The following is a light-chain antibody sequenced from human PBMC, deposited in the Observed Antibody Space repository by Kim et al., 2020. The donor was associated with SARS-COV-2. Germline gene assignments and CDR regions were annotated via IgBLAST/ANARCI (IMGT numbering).Light chain of an antibody. CDR1: QGISSY. CDR3: QQYYSYPRT. V-gene: IGKV1-8*01. J-gene: IGKJ4*01. CDR2: AAS. Sequence: AIRITQSPSSLSASTGDRVTITCRASQGISSYLAWYQQKPGKAPKLLIYAASTLQSGVPSRFSGSGSGTDFTLTISCLQSEDFATYYCQQYYSYPRTFGGGTKVYIK.